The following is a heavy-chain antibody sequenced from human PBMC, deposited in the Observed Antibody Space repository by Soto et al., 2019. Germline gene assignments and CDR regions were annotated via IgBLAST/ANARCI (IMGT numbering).Heavy chain of an antibody. Sequence: GGSLRLSSAASGFNSSSYSMNWVRQAPGKGLEWVSYISSSSTIYYADSVKGRFTISRDNAKNSLYLQMNSLRAEDTAVYYCAREADILNWFDPWGQGTLVTVSS. V-gene: IGHV3-48*01. J-gene: IGHJ5*02. D-gene: IGHD3-9*01. CDR3: AREADILNWFDP. CDR1: GFNSSSYS. CDR2: ISSSSTI.